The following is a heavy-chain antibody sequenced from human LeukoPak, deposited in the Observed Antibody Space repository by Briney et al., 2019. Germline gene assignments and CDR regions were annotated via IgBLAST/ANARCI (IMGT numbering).Heavy chain of an antibody. Sequence: SETLSLTCAVYGGSFSGYYWSWIRQLPGKGLKWIGEISHSGRTNYNPSLKSRVTISVETSKNQFSLKLSSVTAADTAVYYCARAGRYSSSWYVLYYGMDVWGKGTTVTVSS. CDR1: GGSFSGYY. D-gene: IGHD6-13*01. J-gene: IGHJ6*04. CDR2: ISHSGRT. V-gene: IGHV4-34*01. CDR3: ARAGRYSSSWYVLYYGMDV.